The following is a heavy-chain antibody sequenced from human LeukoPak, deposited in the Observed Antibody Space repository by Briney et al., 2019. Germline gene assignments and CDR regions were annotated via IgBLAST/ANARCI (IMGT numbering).Heavy chain of an antibody. CDR2: IHYSSKT. J-gene: IGHJ4*02. CDR1: GGAVNGSIFY. CDR3: ARGMTPTARAFFEL. V-gene: IGHV4-39*07. Sequence: PSETLSLTCSVSGGAVNGSIFYWAWLRQPPGKGLEWIGSIHYSSKTYDNPTLRSRVTMSVDTSKNHFSLRLTSVTAADTAVYYCARGMTPTARAFFELRGQGILVTVSS. D-gene: IGHD1-1*01.